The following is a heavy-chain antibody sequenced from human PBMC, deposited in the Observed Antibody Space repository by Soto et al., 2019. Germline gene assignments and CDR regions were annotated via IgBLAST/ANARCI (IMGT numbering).Heavy chain of an antibody. CDR2: IRSKAYGGTT. V-gene: IGHV3-49*04. CDR3: TRGVAAAGTRWFDY. D-gene: IGHD6-13*01. Sequence: GGSLRLSCTASGFTFGDYAMSWVRQAPGKGLEWVGFIRSKAYGGTTEYAASVKGRFTISRDDSKSIAYLQMNSLKTEDTAVYYCTRGVAAAGTRWFDYWCQGTLVTVSS. J-gene: IGHJ4*02. CDR1: GFTFGDYA.